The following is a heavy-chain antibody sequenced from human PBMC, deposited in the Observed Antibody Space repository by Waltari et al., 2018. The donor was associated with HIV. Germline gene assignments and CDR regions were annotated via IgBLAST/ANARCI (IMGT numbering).Heavy chain of an antibody. CDR2: IGSRADGGTT. V-gene: IGHV3-15*04. Sequence: EGQLVESGGDLVKPGGCLRLSCAASGFTFRDAWMTWVRQVPGKGREWVAHIGSRADGGTTDYAAVVKGRFTVSRDDSNRTLYLQMNSLKTGDTGVYYCATEGTYASGTDFDYWGQGTLVTVSS. CDR1: GFTFRDAW. J-gene: IGHJ4*02. CDR3: ATEGTYASGTDFDY. D-gene: IGHD3-16*01.